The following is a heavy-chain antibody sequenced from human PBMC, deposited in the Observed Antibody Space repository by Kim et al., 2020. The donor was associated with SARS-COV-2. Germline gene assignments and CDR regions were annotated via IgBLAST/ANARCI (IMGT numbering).Heavy chain of an antibody. J-gene: IGHJ5*02. CDR1: GGSISSSSYY. V-gene: IGHV4-39*01. D-gene: IGHD1-1*01. CDR3: ARANWNFNWFDP. Sequence: SETLSLTCTVSGGSISSSSYYWGWIRQPPGKGLEWIGSIYYSGSTYYNPSLKSRVTISVDTSKNQFSLKLSSVPAADTAVYYCARANWNFNWFDPWGQGTLVTVSS. CDR2: IYYSGST.